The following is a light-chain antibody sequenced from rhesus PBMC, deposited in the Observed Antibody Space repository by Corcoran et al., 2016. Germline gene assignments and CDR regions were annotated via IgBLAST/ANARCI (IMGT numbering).Light chain of an antibody. CDR3: QQGYNTPFT. CDR1: QGISSW. V-gene: IGKV1-18*01. J-gene: IGKJ3*01. Sequence: DIQMTQSPSSLSASVGDKVTITCRASQGISSWLAWYQQKPGKAPKLLIYDASSLQSGVTSRFSGSGSGTDYTITISSLQPKDLATYYCQQGYNTPFTFGPGTKLDIK. CDR2: DAS.